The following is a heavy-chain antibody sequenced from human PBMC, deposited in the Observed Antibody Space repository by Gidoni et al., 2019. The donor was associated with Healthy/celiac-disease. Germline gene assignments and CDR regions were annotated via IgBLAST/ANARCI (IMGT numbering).Heavy chain of an antibody. V-gene: IGHV2-5*01. D-gene: IGHD3-3*01. CDR2: IYWNDDK. J-gene: IGHJ4*02. Sequence: QITLKESGPTLVKPTQTLTLTCTLSGFSLSTSGVGVGWIRQPPGKALEWLALIYWNDDKRYSPSLKSRLTITKDTSKNQVVLTMTNMDPVDTATFYCAHLYDFYRWYYFDYWGQGTLVTVSS. CDR1: GFSLSTSGVG. CDR3: AHLYDFYRWYYFDY.